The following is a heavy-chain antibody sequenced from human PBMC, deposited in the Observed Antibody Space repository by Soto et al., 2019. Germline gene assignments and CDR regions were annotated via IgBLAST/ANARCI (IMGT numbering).Heavy chain of an antibody. CDR2: ISLSGNTI. D-gene: IGHD2-8*01. Sequence: GGSLRLSCAASGFAFSAYSMNWVRQAPGKGLEWISYISLSGNTIYYADSVKGRFTISRDNAKSSLYLQMNGLRDEDTALYYCARDNGMAGSSDTWGQGTLVTVSS. V-gene: IGHV3-48*02. CDR1: GFAFSAYS. CDR3: ARDNGMAGSSDT. J-gene: IGHJ5*02.